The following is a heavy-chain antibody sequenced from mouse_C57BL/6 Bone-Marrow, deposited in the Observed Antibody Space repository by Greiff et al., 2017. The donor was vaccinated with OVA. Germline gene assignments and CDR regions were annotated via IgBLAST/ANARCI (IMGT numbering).Heavy chain of an antibody. D-gene: IGHD2-3*01. CDR1: GYSITSGYY. J-gene: IGHJ3*01. Sequence: ESGPGLVKPSQSLSLTCSVTGYSITSGYYWNWIRQFPGNKLEWMGYISYDGSNNYNPSLKNRISITRDTSKNQFFLKLNSVTTEDTATYYCAREGYDGYYAFAYWGQGTLVTVSA. CDR3: AREGYDGYYAFAY. CDR2: ISYDGSN. V-gene: IGHV3-6*01.